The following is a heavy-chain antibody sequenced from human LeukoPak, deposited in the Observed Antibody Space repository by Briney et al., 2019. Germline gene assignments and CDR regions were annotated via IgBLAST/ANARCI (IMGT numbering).Heavy chain of an antibody. J-gene: IGHJ6*03. CDR2: ITYDGSNK. V-gene: IGHV3-30*04. Sequence: GGSLRLSCAASGFTLSNYAMHWVRQAPGKGLEWVAIITYDGSNKDYADVVKGRFTISRDNSKNTLYLQMNSPRAEDTALYYCARDGYFGSDSVTGAGALGDYYMDVWGKGTTVTVSS. D-gene: IGHD3-9*01. CDR3: ARDGYFGSDSVTGAGALGDYYMDV. CDR1: GFTLSNYA.